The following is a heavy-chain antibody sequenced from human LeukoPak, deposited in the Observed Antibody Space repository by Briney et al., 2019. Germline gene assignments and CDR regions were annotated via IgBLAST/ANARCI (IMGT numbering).Heavy chain of an antibody. D-gene: IGHD2-2*01. CDR1: GFTFSSYA. Sequence: SGGSLRLSCAASGFTFSSYAMHWVRQAPGKGLEWVAVISYDGSNKYYANSVKGRFTISRDNSKNTLYLQMNSLRAEDTAVYYCAREGRGQLLLFWFDPWGQGTLVTVSS. V-gene: IGHV3-30-3*01. CDR3: AREGRGQLLLFWFDP. CDR2: ISYDGSNK. J-gene: IGHJ5*02.